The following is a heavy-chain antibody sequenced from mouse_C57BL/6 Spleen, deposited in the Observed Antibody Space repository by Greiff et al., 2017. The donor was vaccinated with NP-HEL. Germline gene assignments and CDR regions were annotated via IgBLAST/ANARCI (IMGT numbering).Heavy chain of an antibody. CDR2: ISSGGDYI. V-gene: IGHV5-9-1*02. CDR1: GFTFSSYA. Sequence: EVMLVESGEGLVKPGGSLKLSCAASGFTFSSYAMSWVRQTPEKRLEWVAYISSGGDYIYYADTVTGRFTISRDNARNTLYLQMSSLKSEDTAMYYCTRDPPYYYGSSYWYFDVWGTGTTVTVSS. D-gene: IGHD1-1*01. CDR3: TRDPPYYYGSSYWYFDV. J-gene: IGHJ1*03.